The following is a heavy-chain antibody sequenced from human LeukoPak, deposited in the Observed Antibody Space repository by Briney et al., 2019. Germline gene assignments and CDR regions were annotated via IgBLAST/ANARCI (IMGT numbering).Heavy chain of an antibody. J-gene: IGHJ3*02. V-gene: IGHV4-4*07. CDR2: IYTSGST. CDR3: ARDNGPYYDFWNWSNGNDAFDI. Sequence: SETLSLTCTVSGGSISSYYWSWVRQPAGKGLEWLGRIYTSGSTNYNPSLRSRVTMSVDTSRNQFSLKLSSVTAADTAVYYCARDNGPYYDFWNWSNGNDAFDIWGQGTMVTVSS. CDR1: GGSISSYY. D-gene: IGHD3-3*01.